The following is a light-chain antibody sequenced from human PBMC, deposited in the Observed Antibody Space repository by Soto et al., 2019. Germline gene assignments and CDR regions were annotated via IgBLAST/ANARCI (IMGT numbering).Light chain of an antibody. CDR2: AAS. Sequence: DIQMTQSPSSVSASVGDRVTITCRASQGLSSWLAWYQQKPEKAPKLLIYAASSLQSGVPSRFSGSGPGTDFTLTISSLQPEDFATYYCQQANSCPITFGQGTRLDIK. V-gene: IGKV1D-12*01. J-gene: IGKJ5*01. CDR1: QGLSSW. CDR3: QQANSCPIT.